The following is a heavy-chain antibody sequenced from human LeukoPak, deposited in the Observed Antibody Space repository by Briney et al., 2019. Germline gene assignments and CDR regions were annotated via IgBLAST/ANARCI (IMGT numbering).Heavy chain of an antibody. D-gene: IGHD5-18*01. CDR3: AKVWVRYTPLGYFQH. CDR1: GFTFSSYG. J-gene: IGHJ1*01. Sequence: GGSLRLSCAASGFTFSSYGMHWVRQAPGKGLEWVAVISYDGSNKYYADSVKGRFTISRDNSKNTLYLQMNSLRAEDTAVYYCAKVWVRYTPLGYFQHWGQSTLVTVSS. CDR2: ISYDGSNK. V-gene: IGHV3-30*18.